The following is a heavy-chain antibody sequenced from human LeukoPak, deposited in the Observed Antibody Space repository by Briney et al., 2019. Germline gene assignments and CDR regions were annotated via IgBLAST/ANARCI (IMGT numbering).Heavy chain of an antibody. D-gene: IGHD3-16*01. Sequence: PSETLSLTCTVSGGSISSTAYHWVWIRHPPGKGLEWIGSFYYNGRTYFNPSVKSRVTISVNTPKKQYFPKLTSVTDADTAVYYCARHPGLGPPPSLNYYGMDVWGQGTTVTVSS. CDR2: FYYNGRT. CDR1: GGSISSTAYH. V-gene: IGHV4-39*01. CDR3: ARHPGLGPPPSLNYYGMDV. J-gene: IGHJ6*02.